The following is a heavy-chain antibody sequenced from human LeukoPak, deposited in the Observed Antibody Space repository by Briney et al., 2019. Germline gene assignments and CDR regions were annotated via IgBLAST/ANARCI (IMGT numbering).Heavy chain of an antibody. D-gene: IGHD2-15*01. CDR3: ARDRDCSGGSCYSGLPHPVENWFDS. CDR2: IDSDGSST. Sequence: PGGSLRLSCAASGFTFSSYWMHWGRQAPGMGLVWVSHIDSDGSSTSYADSVKGRFTISRDNAKNTLYLQMNSLRAEDTAVYYCARDRDCSGGSCYSGLPHPVENWFDSWGQGTLVTVSS. J-gene: IGHJ5*01. CDR1: GFTFSSYW. V-gene: IGHV3-74*01.